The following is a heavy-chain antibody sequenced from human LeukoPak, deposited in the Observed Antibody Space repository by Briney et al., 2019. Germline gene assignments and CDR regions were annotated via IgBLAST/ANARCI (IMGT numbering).Heavy chain of an antibody. V-gene: IGHV3-23*01. J-gene: IGHJ3*02. CDR3: AKDRTVTQFGDAFDI. CDR2: ISGSGGST. CDR1: GFTFSSYA. D-gene: IGHD4-17*01. Sequence: GGSLRLSCAASGFTFSSYAMSWVRQAPGKRLEWVSAISGSGGSTYYADSVKGRFTISRDNSKNTLYLQMNSLRAEDTAVYYCAKDRTVTQFGDAFDIWGQGTMVTVSS.